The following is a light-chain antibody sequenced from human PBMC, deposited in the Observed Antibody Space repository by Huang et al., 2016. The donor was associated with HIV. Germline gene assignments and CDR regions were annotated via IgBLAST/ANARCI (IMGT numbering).Light chain of an antibody. V-gene: IGKV1-39*01. Sequence: DIQMTQSPSSLSASVGDRVTITCRASQTIRTYLNWYQQRPGKAPKLLIYDASTLQSGVPSRFSGSGSGTDFTRSIGSLQPEDFATYVCQQSYSTPRTFGQGTKVEIK. CDR1: QTIRTY. CDR2: DAS. J-gene: IGKJ1*01. CDR3: QQSYSTPRT.